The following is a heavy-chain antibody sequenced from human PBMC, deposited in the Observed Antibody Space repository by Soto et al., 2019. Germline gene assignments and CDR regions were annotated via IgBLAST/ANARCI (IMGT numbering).Heavy chain of an antibody. CDR1: GFTFSDHY. D-gene: IGHD3-10*01. J-gene: IGHJ3*02. CDR3: AMFFYYYGSGSYYNGRDAFDI. CDR2: TRNKANSYTT. V-gene: IGHV3-72*01. Sequence: GGSLRLSCAASGFTFSDHYMDWVRQAPGKGREWVGRTRNKANSYTTEYAASVKGRFTSSRDDSKNSLYLQMNSLKTEDTAVYYCAMFFYYYGSGSYYNGRDAFDIWGQGTMVTVSS.